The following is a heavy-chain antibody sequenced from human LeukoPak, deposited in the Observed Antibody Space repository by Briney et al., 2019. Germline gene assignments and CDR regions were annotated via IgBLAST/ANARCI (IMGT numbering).Heavy chain of an antibody. V-gene: IGHV1-69*05. CDR1: GGTFSSYA. Sequence: SVKVSCKASGGTFSSYAISWVRQAPGQGLEWMGGIIPIFGTANYAQKFQGRVTITTDESTSTAYMELSSLRSEDPAVYYCARGAGYCGGDCYLMNWFDPWGQGTLVTVSS. CDR2: IIPIFGTA. CDR3: ARGAGYCGGDCYLMNWFDP. D-gene: IGHD2-21*02. J-gene: IGHJ5*02.